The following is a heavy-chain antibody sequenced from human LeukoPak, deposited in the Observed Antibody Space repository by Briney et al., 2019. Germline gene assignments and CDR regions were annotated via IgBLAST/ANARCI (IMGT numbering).Heavy chain of an antibody. J-gene: IGHJ3*02. V-gene: IGHV3-53*01. CDR3: ASWYYYDSSGYYWDAFDI. D-gene: IGHD3-22*01. Sequence: PGGSLRLSCAASGFTVSSNYMSWVRQAPGKGLEWVSVIYSGGSTYYADSVKGRFTISRDNSKNTLYLQMNSLRAEDTAVYYCASWYYYDSSGYYWDAFDIWGQGTMVTVSS. CDR1: GFTVSSNY. CDR2: IYSGGST.